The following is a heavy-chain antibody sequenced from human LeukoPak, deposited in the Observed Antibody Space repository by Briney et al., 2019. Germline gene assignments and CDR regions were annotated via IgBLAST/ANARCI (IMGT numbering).Heavy chain of an antibody. CDR2: IWYDGSNK. CDR1: GFTFSSYG. CDR3: AKDSGVRFLFYMDV. Sequence: TGGSLRLSCAASGFTFSSYGMHWVRQAPGKGLEWVAVIWYDGSNKYYADSEKGRFTISRDNSKNTLYLQMNSLRAEDTAVYYCAKDSGVRFLFYMDVWGKGTTVTVSS. J-gene: IGHJ6*03. D-gene: IGHD3-3*01. V-gene: IGHV3-33*06.